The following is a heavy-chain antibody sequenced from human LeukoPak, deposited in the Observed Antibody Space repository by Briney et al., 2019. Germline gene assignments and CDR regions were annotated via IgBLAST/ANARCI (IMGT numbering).Heavy chain of an antibody. J-gene: IGHJ2*01. CDR2: TYYRSKWYN. D-gene: IGHD6-13*01. Sequence: SQTLSLTCVISGDSVSSNSTAWNWIRQSPSRGLEWLGRTYYRSKWYNDYAVSVESRITINPDTSKNQFSLQLNSVTPEDTAVYYCARGAAAGTSWYFDLWGRGTLVTVSS. CDR3: ARGAAAGTSWYFDL. CDR1: GDSVSSNSTA. V-gene: IGHV6-1*01.